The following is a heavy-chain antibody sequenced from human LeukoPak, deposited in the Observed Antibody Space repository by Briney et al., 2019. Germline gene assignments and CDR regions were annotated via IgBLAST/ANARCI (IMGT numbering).Heavy chain of an antibody. Sequence: GGSLRLSCAASGFTFSSYSMNWVRQAPGKGLEWVSSISSSSSYIYYADSVKGRFTISRDNAKNSLYLQMNSLRAEDTAVYYCASGYSSGWSSLPACFDPWGQGTLVTVSS. CDR1: GFTFSSYS. D-gene: IGHD6-19*01. CDR2: ISSSSSYI. J-gene: IGHJ5*02. CDR3: ASGYSSGWSSLPACFDP. V-gene: IGHV3-21*01.